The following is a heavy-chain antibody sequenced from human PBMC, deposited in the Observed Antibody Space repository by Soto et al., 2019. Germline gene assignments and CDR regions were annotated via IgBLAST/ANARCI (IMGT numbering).Heavy chain of an antibody. J-gene: IGHJ6*02. D-gene: IGHD4-17*01. CDR3: ARKEHGDYSGMDV. V-gene: IGHV4-30-4*01. CDR1: GGSISSGDFS. CDR2: IHYSGTT. Sequence: SETLSLTCTASGGSISSGDFSWIWIRQPPGKGLEWIGHIHYSGTTHYNPSLKSRVTISVDTSKNQFSLRLNSVTAADTAGYHCARKEHGDYSGMDVWGQGTTVTVSS.